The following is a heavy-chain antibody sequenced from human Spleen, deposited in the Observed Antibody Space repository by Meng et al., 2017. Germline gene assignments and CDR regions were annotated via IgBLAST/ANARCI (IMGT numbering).Heavy chain of an antibody. D-gene: IGHD3-22*01. CDR1: GDSISNYY. J-gene: IGHJ4*02. Sequence: SETLSLTCSVSGDSISNYYWNWLRQPAGKRLEWIGRTYVGGSTDYNPSLRSRVTISVDTSKNHFSLCMYSVTAADTAVYYCAGVDDTSGYYFLGQFNYWGQGTLVTVSS. CDR2: TYVGGST. CDR3: AGVDDTSGYYFLGQFNY. V-gene: IGHV4-4*07.